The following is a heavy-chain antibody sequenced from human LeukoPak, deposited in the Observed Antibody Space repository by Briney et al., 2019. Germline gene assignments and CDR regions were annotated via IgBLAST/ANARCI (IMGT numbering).Heavy chain of an antibody. D-gene: IGHD5-12*01. CDR3: ARDNSDYDQKAFDI. J-gene: IGHJ3*02. CDR1: GFTFSSYS. CDR2: ISSSSSYI. V-gene: IGHV3-21*01. Sequence: GGSLRLSCAASGFTFSSYSMNWVRQAPGKGLEWVSSISSSSSYIYYADSVKGRFTISRDNAKNSLYLQMNSLTVEDTAMYYCARDNSDYDQKAFDIWGQGTMVTVSS.